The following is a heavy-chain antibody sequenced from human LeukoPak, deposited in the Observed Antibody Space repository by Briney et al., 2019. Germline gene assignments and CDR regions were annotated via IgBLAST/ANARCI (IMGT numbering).Heavy chain of an antibody. Sequence: GGSLRLSCAASGFTFSSYGMHWVRQAPGKGLEWVAVIWYDGSNKYYADSVKGRFTISRDNSKNTLYLQMNSLRAEDTAVYYCARDTNYSNYVGAFDIWCQGTMVTVSP. CDR3: ARDTNYSNYVGAFDI. D-gene: IGHD4-11*01. V-gene: IGHV3-33*01. CDR2: IWYDGSNK. CDR1: GFTFSSYG. J-gene: IGHJ3*02.